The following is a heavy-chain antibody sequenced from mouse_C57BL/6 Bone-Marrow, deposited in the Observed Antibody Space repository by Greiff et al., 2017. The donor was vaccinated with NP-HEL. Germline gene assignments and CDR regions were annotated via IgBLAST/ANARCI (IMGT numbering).Heavy chain of an antibody. CDR3: ARRWGYYAMDY. V-gene: IGHV7-3*01. Sequence: EVQRVASGGGLVQPGGSLSLSCAASGFTFPDYYMSWFRPPPGTALAWLCFLRNIANGYTTEYSASVKGRFTISRDNSQSILYLQMNALRAEESATYYCARRWGYYAMDYGGKGTSDTVSS. J-gene: IGHJ4*01. CDR2: LRNIANGYTT. CDR1: GFTFPDYY. D-gene: IGHD1-1*02.